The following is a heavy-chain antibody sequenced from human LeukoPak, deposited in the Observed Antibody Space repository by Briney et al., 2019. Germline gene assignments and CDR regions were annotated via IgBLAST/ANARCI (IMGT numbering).Heavy chain of an antibody. CDR2: IIPSGDTT. D-gene: IGHD3-16*01. Sequence: ASVRVSCKASGNSFTSDYMHWVRQAPGQGLEWMGRIIPSGDTTHYAQKLQGRVSITRDTSTSTVYMVLSSLTSEDTAVYYCAREIGGTSGLDYWGQGTLVTVSS. CDR1: GNSFTSDY. J-gene: IGHJ4*02. CDR3: AREIGGTSGLDY. V-gene: IGHV1-46*04.